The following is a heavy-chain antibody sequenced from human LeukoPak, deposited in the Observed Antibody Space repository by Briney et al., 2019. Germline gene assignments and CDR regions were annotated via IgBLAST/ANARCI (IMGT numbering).Heavy chain of an antibody. CDR1: GGSISSGGYY. V-gene: IGHV4-31*02. CDR3: ARDSPPIGNFDY. D-gene: IGHD1-26*01. J-gene: IGHJ4*02. CDR2: IYYSGST. Sequence: SETLSLTWTVSGGSISSGGYYWSWIRQHPGKGLEWIGYIYYSGSTYYNPSLKSRVTISVDTSKNQFSLKLSSVTAADTAVYYCARDSPPIGNFDYWGQGTLVTVSS.